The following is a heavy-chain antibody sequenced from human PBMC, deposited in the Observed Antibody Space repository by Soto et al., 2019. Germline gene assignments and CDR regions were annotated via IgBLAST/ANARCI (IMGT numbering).Heavy chain of an antibody. CDR1: GFTLSMND. CDR2: ISGNDGRT. V-gene: IGHV3-23*01. J-gene: IGHJ5*02. D-gene: IGHD3-10*01. CDR3: AKYYYASGSNWFDP. Sequence: GGSLRLSCAASGFTLSMNDMSWLRQAPGKGLEWVSSISGNDGRTYYADSVKGRFTISTDNSKNTLYLQMSSLRVVDTALYYCAKYYYASGSNWFDPWGRGTLVTVSS.